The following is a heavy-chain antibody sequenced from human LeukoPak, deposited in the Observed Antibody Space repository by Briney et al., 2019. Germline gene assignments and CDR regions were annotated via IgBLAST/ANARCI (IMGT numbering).Heavy chain of an antibody. Sequence: GGSLRLSCAASGFTLSNYAMNWVRQAPGKGLEWVAVISHDGSTEYYADSVKGRLTISRDNSKNTLYLQMNSLRTEDTAVYYCARDFTAKGVGGMDVWGQGTTVTVS. CDR2: ISHDGSTE. CDR3: ARDFTAKGVGGMDV. J-gene: IGHJ6*02. V-gene: IGHV3-30-3*01. D-gene: IGHD3-16*01. CDR1: GFTLSNYA.